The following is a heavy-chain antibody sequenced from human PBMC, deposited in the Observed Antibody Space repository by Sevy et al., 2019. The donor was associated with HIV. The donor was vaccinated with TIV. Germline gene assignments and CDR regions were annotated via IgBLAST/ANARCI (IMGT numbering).Heavy chain of an antibody. D-gene: IGHD6-13*01. CDR1: GFTFSTYD. J-gene: IGHJ3*01. Sequence: GGSLRLSCAASGFTFSTYDMHWVRQVAGEGLEWVSGIGTLLDTYYAASVKGRFIISRDNAKNSLFLQMNSLRAGDTALYYCARACTAAGYKSGPIDAFDVWGQWTVVTVSS. CDR3: ARACTAAGYKSGPIDAFDV. V-gene: IGHV3-13*01. CDR2: IGTLLDT.